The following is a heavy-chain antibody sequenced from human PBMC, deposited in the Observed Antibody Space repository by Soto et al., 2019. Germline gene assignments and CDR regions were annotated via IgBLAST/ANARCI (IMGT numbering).Heavy chain of an antibody. J-gene: IGHJ4*02. D-gene: IGHD6-19*01. V-gene: IGHV3-53*01. CDR2: IYGGGTT. Sequence: EVQLVESGGGLIQPGGSLRLSCAASGFAVSSKYMTWVRQAPGKGLEWVSVIYGGGTTYYADSVKGRFTISRDTSKNTLYLQMKRLRAEDTAVYYCVQTTGWPGFDFWGQGTLVTVSS. CDR3: VQTTGWPGFDF. CDR1: GFAVSSKY.